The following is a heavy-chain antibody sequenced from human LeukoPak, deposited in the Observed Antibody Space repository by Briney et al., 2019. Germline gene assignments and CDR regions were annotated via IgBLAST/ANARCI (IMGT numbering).Heavy chain of an antibody. J-gene: IGHJ4*02. CDR2: ISNYGGRP. CDR3: AKGRIVGATSFDY. CDR1: GFSVSNYD. D-gene: IGHD1-26*01. Sequence: GGSLRLSCAASGFSVSNYDMSWVRQAPGKGLEWVSGISNYGGRPYYADSVKGRLTISRDNSKNSLYLQMNSLRVEDTAVYYCAKGRIVGATSFDYWGQGSLVTVSS. V-gene: IGHV3-23*01.